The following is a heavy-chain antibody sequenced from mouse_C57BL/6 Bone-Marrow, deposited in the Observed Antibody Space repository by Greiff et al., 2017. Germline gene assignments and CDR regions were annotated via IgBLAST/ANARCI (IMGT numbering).Heavy chain of an antibody. CDR3: TTLTTMVTFYAMDY. CDR2: IDPENGDT. Sequence: EVQGVESGAELVRPGASVKLSCTASGFNIKDDYMHWVKQRPEQGLEWIGWIDPENGDTDYASKFQGKATITADTSSNTAYLQLSSLTSEDTAVYYCTTLTTMVTFYAMDYWGQGTSVTISS. V-gene: IGHV14-4*01. CDR1: GFNIKDDY. D-gene: IGHD2-1*01. J-gene: IGHJ4*01.